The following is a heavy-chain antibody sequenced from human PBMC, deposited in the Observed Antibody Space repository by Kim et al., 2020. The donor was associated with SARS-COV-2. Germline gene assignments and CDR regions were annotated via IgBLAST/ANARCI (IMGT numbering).Heavy chain of an antibody. CDR1: GFTFSSYA. D-gene: IGHD6-19*01. CDR3: ARSKEVGWTYYYYYGMDV. V-gene: IGHV3-30-3*01. CDR2: ISYDGSNK. J-gene: IGHJ6*02. Sequence: GGSLRLSCAASGFTFSSYAMHWVRQAPGKGLEWVAVISYDGSNKYYADSVKGRFTISRDNSKNTLYLQMNSLRAEDTAVYYCARSKEVGWTYYYYYGMDVWGQGTTVTVSS.